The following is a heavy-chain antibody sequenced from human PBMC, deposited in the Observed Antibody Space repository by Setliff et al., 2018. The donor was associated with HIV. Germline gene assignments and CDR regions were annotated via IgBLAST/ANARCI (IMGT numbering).Heavy chain of an antibody. J-gene: IGHJ4*02. V-gene: IGHV4-61*09. D-gene: IGHD4-17*01. CDR2: VYTTGSA. CDR3: ARDGPQTYGDY. Sequence: SETLSLTCTVSGASFIRSRYYWSWIRQPAGKGLEWIGHVYTTGSASYNPSLESRVTMSVDTSKNQFSLKLSSVTAADTAVYYCARDGPQTYGDYWGQGTLVTVSS. CDR1: GASFIRSRYY.